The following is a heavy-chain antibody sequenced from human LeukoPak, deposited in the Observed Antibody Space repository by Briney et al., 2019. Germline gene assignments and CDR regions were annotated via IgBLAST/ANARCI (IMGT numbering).Heavy chain of an antibody. V-gene: IGHV4-4*07. J-gene: IGHJ6*03. D-gene: IGHD3-22*01. CDR2: IYTSGST. Sequence: SETLFLTCTVHGGSISSYYCTWIRQPAGKVLEWIGRIYTSGSTNYNPSVKSRVTMSVETSKNQFSLKLSSVTAADTAVYYCARAPQYYYDSSGYYYMDVWGKGTTVTVSS. CDR1: GGSISSYY. CDR3: ARAPQYYYDSSGYYYMDV.